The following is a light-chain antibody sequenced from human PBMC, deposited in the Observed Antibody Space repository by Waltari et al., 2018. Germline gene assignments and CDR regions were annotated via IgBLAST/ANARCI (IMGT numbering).Light chain of an antibody. CDR2: DAS. CDR3: QQRSCWPLT. V-gene: IGKV3-11*01. J-gene: IGKJ4*01. Sequence: EIVLTQSPATLSLSPGERATLSCRASESIDSHLAWYQQKPGQAPSLLIYDASNRATGIPARFSGSRSGTDFTLTISSLDPEDFAVYYCQQRSCWPLTFGGGTKVEIK. CDR1: ESIDSH.